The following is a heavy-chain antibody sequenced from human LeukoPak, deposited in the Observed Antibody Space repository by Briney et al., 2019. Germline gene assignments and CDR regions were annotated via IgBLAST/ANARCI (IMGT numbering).Heavy chain of an antibody. CDR3: AKSGDYLWDY. J-gene: IGHJ4*02. V-gene: IGHV4-4*02. CDR2: MYLSGTT. Sequence: SETLSLTCTVSGDSINSLDLWSWVRQPPGKGLEWIGEMYLSGTTHSNPSVKSRVTISIDKSNNQFSLNLNSVTAADTAVYYCAKSGDYLWDYWGQGTLVTVSS. CDR1: GDSINSLDL. D-gene: IGHD3-16*01.